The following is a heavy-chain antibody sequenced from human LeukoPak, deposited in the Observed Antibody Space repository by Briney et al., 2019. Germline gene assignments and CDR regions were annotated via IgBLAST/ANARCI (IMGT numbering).Heavy chain of an antibody. Sequence: PGGSLRLSCEVSGFTFSNFAMSWVRQAPGKGLEWVANIKQDGSEKYYVDSVKGRFTISRDNAKNSLYLQMNSLRAEDTAVYYCARAPRVLLWFGEFSEWGQGTLVTVSS. D-gene: IGHD3-10*01. CDR1: GFTFSNFA. CDR3: ARAPRVLLWFGEFSE. V-gene: IGHV3-7*01. J-gene: IGHJ4*02. CDR2: IKQDGSEK.